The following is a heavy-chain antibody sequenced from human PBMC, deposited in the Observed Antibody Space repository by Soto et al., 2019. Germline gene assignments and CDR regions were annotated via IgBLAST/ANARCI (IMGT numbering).Heavy chain of an antibody. CDR2: IYPGDSDT. D-gene: IGHD2-15*01. CDR3: ARRGFVLRVDYGMDV. J-gene: IGHJ6*02. V-gene: IGHV5-51*01. Sequence: PGESLKISCKGSGYSFTSYWIGWVRQMPGKGLEWMGIIYPGDSDTRYSPSFQGQVTISADKSISTAYLQWSSLKASDTAMYYCARRGFVLRVDYGMDVWGQGTTVTVSS. CDR1: GYSFTSYW.